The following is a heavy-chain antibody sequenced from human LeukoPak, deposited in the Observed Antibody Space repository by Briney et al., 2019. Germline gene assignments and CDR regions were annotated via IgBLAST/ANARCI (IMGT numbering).Heavy chain of an antibody. CDR2: IYYSGRT. CDR3: ARTTEGGYTYGYFYYYYMDV. J-gene: IGHJ6*03. V-gene: IGHV4-59*01. CDR1: GDSINSYY. D-gene: IGHD5-18*01. Sequence: SETLSLTCTVSGDSINSYYWGWIRQPPGKGLEWIGYIYYSGRTNYNHSLKSRVTISVDTSKNQFSLKLNSVTAADTAVYYCARTTEGGYTYGYFYYYYMDVWGKGTTVTISS.